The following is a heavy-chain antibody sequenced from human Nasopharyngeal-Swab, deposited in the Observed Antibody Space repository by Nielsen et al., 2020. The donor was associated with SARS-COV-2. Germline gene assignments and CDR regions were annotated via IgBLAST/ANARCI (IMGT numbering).Heavy chain of an antibody. Sequence: GESLKISCAASGFTFSRYAMSWVRQAPGKGLEWVSAISGSGGSTYYADSVKGRFTISRDNSKNTLYLQMNSLRAEDTAVYYCALDPRSGGYWGQGTLVTVSS. CDR1: GFTFSRYA. V-gene: IGHV3-23*01. CDR2: ISGSGGST. D-gene: IGHD6-25*01. CDR3: ALDPRSGGY. J-gene: IGHJ4*02.